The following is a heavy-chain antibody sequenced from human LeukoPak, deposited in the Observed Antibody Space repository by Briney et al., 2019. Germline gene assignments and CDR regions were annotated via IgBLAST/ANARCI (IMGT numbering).Heavy chain of an antibody. J-gene: IGHJ5*02. Sequence: GASVKVSCKASGYTFTSYYMHWVRQAPGQGLEWMGIINPSGGSTSYAQKFQGRVTMTRDTSTSTVYMELRSLRSDDTAVYYCARYCSSTSCYYNWFDPWGQGTLVTVSS. CDR2: INPSGGST. V-gene: IGHV1-46*01. CDR3: ARYCSSTSCYYNWFDP. D-gene: IGHD2-2*01. CDR1: GYTFTSYY.